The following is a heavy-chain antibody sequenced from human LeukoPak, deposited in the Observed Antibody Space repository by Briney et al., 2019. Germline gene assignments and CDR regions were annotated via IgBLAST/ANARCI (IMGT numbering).Heavy chain of an antibody. CDR2: VNRDGSET. V-gene: IGHV3-7*01. CDR3: ARDPLSSALYYFDY. J-gene: IGHJ4*02. Sequence: GGSLRLSCAASGFALSSHWMTWVRQAPGRGPEWVANVNRDGSETYYLDSVKGRFTISKDNAKNTLYLQMNSLRAEDTAMYYCARDPLSSALYYFDYWGQGTLVTVSS. CDR1: GFALSSHW. D-gene: IGHD3-22*01.